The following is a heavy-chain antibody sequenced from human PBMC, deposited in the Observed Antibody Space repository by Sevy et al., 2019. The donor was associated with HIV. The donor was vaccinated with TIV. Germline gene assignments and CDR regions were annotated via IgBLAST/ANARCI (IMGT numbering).Heavy chain of an antibody. J-gene: IGHJ4*02. CDR3: ARAGKWLLYYFDY. V-gene: IGHV1-8*01. D-gene: IGHD2-8*01. CDR1: GYTFTSYD. Sequence: ASVKVSCKASGYTFTSYDINWVRQATGQGLEWMGWMNPNSGNTGYAQKFQGRVTMTRNTSISTAYMELSSLRSEDTAVYYCARAGKWLLYYFDYWCQGTLVTVSS. CDR2: MNPNSGNT.